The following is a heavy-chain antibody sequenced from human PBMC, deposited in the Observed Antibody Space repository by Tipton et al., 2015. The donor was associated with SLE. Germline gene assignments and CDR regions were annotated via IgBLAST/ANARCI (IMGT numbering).Heavy chain of an antibody. CDR2: ISAYNGNT. V-gene: IGHV1-18*01. J-gene: IGHJ6*02. Sequence: QVQLVQSGAEVKKPGASVKVSCKASGYTFISYGISWVRQAPGQGLEWMGWISAYNGNTNYAQKLQGRVTMTTDTSTSTAYMELTSLRAEDTAVYSCASQLVFPYYGMDVWGQGTTVTVSS. D-gene: IGHD3-10*01. CDR1: GYTFISYG. CDR3: ASQLVFPYYGMDV.